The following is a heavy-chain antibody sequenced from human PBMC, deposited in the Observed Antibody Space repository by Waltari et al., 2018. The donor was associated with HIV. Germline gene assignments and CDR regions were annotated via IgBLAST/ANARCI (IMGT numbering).Heavy chain of an antibody. J-gene: IGHJ4*02. CDR1: GFTFRSYE. Sequence: VQLVESGGGLVQPGGSLGLSCAASGFTFRSYEMNWVRQAPGKGLEWVSYISSSGSTIYYADSVKGRFTIYRDNAKNSLYLQMNSLRAEDTAVYYCARDWGSGSYRWGQGTLVTVSS. CDR2: ISSSGSTI. V-gene: IGHV3-48*03. CDR3: ARDWGSGSYR. D-gene: IGHD3-10*01.